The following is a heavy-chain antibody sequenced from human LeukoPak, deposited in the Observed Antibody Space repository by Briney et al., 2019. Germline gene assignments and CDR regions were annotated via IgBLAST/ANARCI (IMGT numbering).Heavy chain of an antibody. Sequence: SETLSLTCTVSRGSISSYYWSWIRQPPGKGLEWIGYIYTSGSTNYNPSLKSRVTISVDTSKNQFSLKLSSVTAADTAVYYCARRVPAASPYYYYYMDVWGKGTTVTVSS. CDR3: ARRVPAASPYYYYYMDV. CDR2: IYTSGST. CDR1: RGSISSYY. J-gene: IGHJ6*03. V-gene: IGHV4-4*09. D-gene: IGHD2-2*01.